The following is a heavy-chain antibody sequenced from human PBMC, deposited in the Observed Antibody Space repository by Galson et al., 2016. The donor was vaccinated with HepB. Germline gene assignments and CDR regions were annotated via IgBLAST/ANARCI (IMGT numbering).Heavy chain of an antibody. D-gene: IGHD3-22*01. CDR3: AKRNSYDNGGRYFDF. CDR1: GFAFSSFA. CDR2: ITSGGGTT. V-gene: IGHV3-23*01. Sequence: SLRLSCAASGFAFSSFALSWVRQAPGKGMEWVSAITSGGGTTYYADSVRGRFTTSRDNSKNTLFLQMNNLAADDTAVYYCAKRNSYDNGGRYFDFWGQGTLVTVSS. J-gene: IGHJ4*02.